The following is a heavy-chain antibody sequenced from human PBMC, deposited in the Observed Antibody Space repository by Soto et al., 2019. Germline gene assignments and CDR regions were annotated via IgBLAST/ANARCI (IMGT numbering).Heavy chain of an antibody. CDR2: ISAYNGKT. CDR3: KNERGTGGRTVYLHY. D-gene: IGHD1-1*01. J-gene: IGHJ4*02. CDR1: GYTFTSYG. V-gene: IGHV1-18*01. Sequence: ASVKVSCKASGYTFTSYGIHWVRQAPGKGLEWMGWISAYNGKTNYTQKIQGRVTMTRDTSTSTAHMELRSLNSDDKAGYYRKNERGTGGRTVYLHYWGQGTLVTVSS.